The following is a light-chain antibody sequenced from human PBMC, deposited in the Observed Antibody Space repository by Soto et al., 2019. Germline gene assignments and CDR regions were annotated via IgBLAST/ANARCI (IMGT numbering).Light chain of an antibody. CDR3: QQYSSSRT. CDR2: GGS. Sequence: DIVFTQSPGTLSVSPGERATLSCRASQSVSSNHLAWYQQKPGQAPRLLIYGGSSRATGIPVRFSGSGSETDFTLTITRLEPEDFAVYYCQQYSSSRTFGQGTKVDIK. J-gene: IGKJ1*01. V-gene: IGKV3-20*01. CDR1: QSVSSNH.